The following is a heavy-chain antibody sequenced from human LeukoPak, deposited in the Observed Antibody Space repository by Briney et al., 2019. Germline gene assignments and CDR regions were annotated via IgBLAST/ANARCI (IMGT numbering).Heavy chain of an antibody. D-gene: IGHD4-17*01. Sequence: ASVKVSCKASGYTFTSYGISWVRQAPGQGLEWMGWISAYNSNTNYAQKLQGRVTMTTDTSTSTAYMELRSLRSDDTAVYYCATDRRGDYINDAFDIWGRGTMVTVSS. V-gene: IGHV1-18*01. CDR1: GYTFTSYG. CDR3: ATDRRGDYINDAFDI. CDR2: ISAYNSNT. J-gene: IGHJ3*02.